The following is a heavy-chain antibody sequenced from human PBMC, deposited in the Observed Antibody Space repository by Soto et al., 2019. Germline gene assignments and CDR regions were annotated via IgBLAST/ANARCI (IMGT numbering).Heavy chain of an antibody. Sequence: GGSLKLACAASWFTFGASALQWVRQATGKGLEWLGRIGSKGETYATTYAASVKGRFTISRDDSKKTAYLQMNSLRAADTAVYYCARHVAVDGYNRFDYWGQGTLVTVSS. CDR2: IGSKGETYAT. J-gene: IGHJ4*02. CDR3: ARHVAVDGYNRFDY. CDR1: WFTFGASA. D-gene: IGHD5-12*01. V-gene: IGHV3-73*01.